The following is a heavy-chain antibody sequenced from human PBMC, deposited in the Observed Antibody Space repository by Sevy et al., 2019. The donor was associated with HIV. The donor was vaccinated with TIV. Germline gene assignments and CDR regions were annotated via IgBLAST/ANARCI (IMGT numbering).Heavy chain of an antibody. CDR2: ITSSGNTK. CDR3: ARVLRPYSDYDRGGYFDY. CDR1: GFIFSDYY. J-gene: IGHJ4*02. D-gene: IGHD5-12*01. Sequence: GGSLRLSCAASGFIFSDYYMSWIRQTPGKGLEWVSYITSSGNTKYFADSVKGRFTISRDNAKNSLYLQMNSLRAEDTAVYYGARVLRPYSDYDRGGYFDYWGQGTLVTVSS. V-gene: IGHV3-11*01.